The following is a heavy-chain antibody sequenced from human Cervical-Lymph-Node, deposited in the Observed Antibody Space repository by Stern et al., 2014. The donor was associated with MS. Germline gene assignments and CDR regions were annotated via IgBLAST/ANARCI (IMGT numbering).Heavy chain of an antibody. Sequence: QVTLKESGPALVKPTQTLTLTCTFSGFSLSTSGLGVGWIRQPPGEALEWLAYIYWNDQKSYSPSLKSRLTITKNTSKNQVVLTLTNVDTVDTATYYCAHRTAGPFDYWGQGTLVTVSS. CDR2: IYWNDQK. J-gene: IGHJ4*02. CDR1: GFSLSTSGLG. V-gene: IGHV2-5*01. CDR3: AHRTAGPFDY.